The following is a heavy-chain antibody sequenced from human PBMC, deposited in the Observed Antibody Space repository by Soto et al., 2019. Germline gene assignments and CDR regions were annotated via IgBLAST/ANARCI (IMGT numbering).Heavy chain of an antibody. V-gene: IGHV4-61*08. CDR1: GDSVSSGDYY. Sequence: SETLSLTCSVSGDSVSSGDYYWSWIRQPPGKGLEWIGHVYFSGSTNYIPSLKSRLTMSVDTAKNQFSLKLNSVTAADTAVYYCARIPVDTYMIYWSDPWGQGTRVTVSS. J-gene: IGHJ5*02. CDR3: ARIPVDTYMIYWSDP. D-gene: IGHD3-16*01. CDR2: VYFSGST.